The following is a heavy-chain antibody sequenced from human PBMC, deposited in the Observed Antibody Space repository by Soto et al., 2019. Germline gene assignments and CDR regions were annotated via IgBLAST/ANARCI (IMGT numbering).Heavy chain of an antibody. Sequence: QAQLVESGGGVVQPGRSLRLSCAASGFTFSTYGMHWVRQAPGEGPEWVAAISMDGSDKYYAGSVKGRFTISRDNSKNTLYLQMSSLRDDDTAVYYCAKGSEAARQELDYWGQGTLVTVSS. CDR2: ISMDGSDK. D-gene: IGHD6-6*01. J-gene: IGHJ4*02. V-gene: IGHV3-30*18. CDR3: AKGSEAARQELDY. CDR1: GFTFSTYG.